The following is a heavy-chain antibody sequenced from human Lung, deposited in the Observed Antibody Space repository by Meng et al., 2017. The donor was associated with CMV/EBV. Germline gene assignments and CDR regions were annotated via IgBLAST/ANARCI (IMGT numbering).Heavy chain of an antibody. CDR3: ATDGGAAAGTTPRGP. D-gene: IGHD6-13*01. J-gene: IGHJ5*02. Sequence: SCAASGFTFSSYAMHWVRQAPGKGLEWVAVISYDGSNKYYADSVKGRFTISRDNSKKTLYLQMNSLRAEDTAGYYCATDGGAAAGTTPRGPWGPGNXVNGAS. V-gene: IGHV3-30*04. CDR1: GFTFSSYA. CDR2: ISYDGSNK.